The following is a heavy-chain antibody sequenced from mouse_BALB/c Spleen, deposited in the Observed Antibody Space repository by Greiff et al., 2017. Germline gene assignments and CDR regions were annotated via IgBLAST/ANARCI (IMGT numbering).Heavy chain of an antibody. Sequence: QVQLKESGAELAKPGASVKMSCKASGYTFTSYWMHWVKQRPGQGLEWIGYINPSTGYTEYNQKFKDKATLTADKSSSTAYMQLSSLTSEDSAVYYSARVYYGNYYYAMDYWGQGTSVTVSS. CDR3: ARVYYGNYYYAMDY. J-gene: IGHJ4*01. D-gene: IGHD2-1*01. CDR2: INPSTGYT. CDR1: GYTFTSYW. V-gene: IGHV1-7*01.